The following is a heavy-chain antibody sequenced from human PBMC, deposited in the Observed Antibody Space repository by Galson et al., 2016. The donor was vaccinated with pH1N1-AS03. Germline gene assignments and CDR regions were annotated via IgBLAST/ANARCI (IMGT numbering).Heavy chain of an antibody. J-gene: IGHJ3*02. CDR1: GFTFRSYW. Sequence: SLRLSCAASGFTFRSYWMTWVRQAPGKGLEWVANIKQDGSENYSLDSVKGRFTISRDNVENSVYLQLNSLKVEDTAMYYCARIKGGGNSDGFDIWGLGTKVIVSS. CDR2: IKQDGSEN. CDR3: ARIKGGGNSDGFDI. D-gene: IGHD4-23*01. V-gene: IGHV3-7*01.